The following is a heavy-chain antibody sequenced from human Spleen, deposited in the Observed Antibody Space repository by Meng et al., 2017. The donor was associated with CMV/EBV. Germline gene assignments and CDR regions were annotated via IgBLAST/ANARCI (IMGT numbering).Heavy chain of an antibody. J-gene: IGHJ4*02. CDR3: ARDKNWGPDY. CDR1: GYTFTAHY. V-gene: IGHV1-2*02. CDR2: IHPRRGNT. Sequence: ASVKVSCKASGYTFTAHYFHWVRQAPGQGLEWMGWIHPRRGNTNYAQQFQGRVTLTRDTSINTGYMELTRLTSDDTAVYYCARDKNWGPDYWGQGTLVTVSS. D-gene: IGHD7-27*01.